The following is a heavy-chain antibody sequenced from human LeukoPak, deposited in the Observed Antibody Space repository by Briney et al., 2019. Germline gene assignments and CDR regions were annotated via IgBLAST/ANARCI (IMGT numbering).Heavy chain of an antibody. CDR2: ISPSGDIT. V-gene: IGHV3-23*01. CDR3: AKDPDCTSGICYTFFDY. CDR1: GFIFSSHG. D-gene: IGHD2-8*01. Sequence: PGGSLRLSCAASGFIFSSHGMNWVRQAPGKGLEWVSGISPSGDITYYADSVKGRFTISRDNSKNTLYLQMNSLRAEDTAVYYCAKDPDCTSGICYTFFDYWGQGTLVTVSS. J-gene: IGHJ4*02.